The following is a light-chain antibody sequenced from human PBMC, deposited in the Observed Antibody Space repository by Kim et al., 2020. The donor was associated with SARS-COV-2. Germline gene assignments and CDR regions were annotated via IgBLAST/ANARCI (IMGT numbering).Light chain of an antibody. CDR2: DAS. Sequence: GDRVTITCRASQSISSWLAWYQQKPGKAPKLLIYDASSLESGVPSRLSGSGSGTEFTLTISSLQPDDFATYYCQQYNSYSPTFGQGTKV. CDR1: QSISSW. CDR3: QQYNSYSPT. J-gene: IGKJ1*01. V-gene: IGKV1-5*01.